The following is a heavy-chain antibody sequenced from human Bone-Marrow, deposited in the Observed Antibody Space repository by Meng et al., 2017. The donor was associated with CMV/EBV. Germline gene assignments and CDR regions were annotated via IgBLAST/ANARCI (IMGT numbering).Heavy chain of an antibody. J-gene: IGHJ4*02. CDR3: ARDVGVVPAAGFDY. D-gene: IGHD2-2*01. V-gene: IGHV1-8*02. CDR2: MNPNSGNT. Sequence: ASVKVSCKASGYTFTGYYMHWVRQAPGQGLEWMGWMNPNSGNTGYAQKFQGRVTMTRNTSISTAYMELSSLRSEDTAVYYCARDVGVVPAAGFDYWGQGTLVTVSS. CDR1: GYTFTGYY.